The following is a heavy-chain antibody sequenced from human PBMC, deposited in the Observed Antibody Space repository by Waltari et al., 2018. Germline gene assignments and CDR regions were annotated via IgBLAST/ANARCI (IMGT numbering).Heavy chain of an antibody. CDR1: GYTFANYG. D-gene: IGHD3-22*01. CDR2: TNAYNGRT. J-gene: IGHJ4*02. V-gene: IGHV1-18*04. CDR3: ARTYYYDSRDFDY. Sequence: QVQLVQSGGEVKTPGASVKVSCKASGYTFANYGISWVRQAPGQGLEWLGWTNAYNGRTKYAQTVQDRATMTTDASASTAYMELRSLRSDDTAMYYCARTYYYDSRDFDYWGQGSLVTVSS.